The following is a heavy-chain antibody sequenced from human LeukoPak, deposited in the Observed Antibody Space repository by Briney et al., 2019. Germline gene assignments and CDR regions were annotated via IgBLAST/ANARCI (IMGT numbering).Heavy chain of an antibody. D-gene: IGHD3-10*01. CDR3: AKDRFCGSGSYTFDS. CDR1: VSSSMSAT. Sequence: PVGAPRLSCVPPVVSSSMSATYSGPAALEERVECVSHISGSGGSAYYAASVKGRFTNSRDNYKSTLYLQINSLRAEDSAVYYCAKDRFCGSGSYTFDSWGQGTLVIVSS. J-gene: IGHJ4*02. CDR2: ISGSGGSA. V-gene: IGHV3-23*01.